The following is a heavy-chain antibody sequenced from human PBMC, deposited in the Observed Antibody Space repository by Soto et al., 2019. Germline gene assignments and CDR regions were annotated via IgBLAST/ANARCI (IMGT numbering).Heavy chain of an antibody. Sequence: GGSLRLSCAASGFTFSSYWMSWVRQAPGKGLEWVANIKQDGSEKYYVDSVKGRFTISRDNAKNSLYLQMNSLRAEDTAVYYCARDGITTVTTWVYYYYYMDVWGKGTTVTVSS. CDR3: ARDGITTVTTWVYYYYYMDV. J-gene: IGHJ6*03. V-gene: IGHV3-7*01. D-gene: IGHD4-17*01. CDR1: GFTFSSYW. CDR2: IKQDGSEK.